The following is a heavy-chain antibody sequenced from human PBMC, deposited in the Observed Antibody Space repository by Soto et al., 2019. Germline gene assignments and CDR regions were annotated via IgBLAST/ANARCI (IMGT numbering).Heavy chain of an antibody. Sequence: LSLTCTVSGGSISSGGYYWSWIRQHPGKGLEWIGYIYYSGSTYYNPSLKSRVTISVDTSKNQFSLKLSSVTAADTAVYYCARFSMIAAAGWVDYWGQGTLVTVSS. CDR2: IYYSGST. D-gene: IGHD6-13*01. CDR1: GGSISSGGYY. CDR3: ARFSMIAAAGWVDY. V-gene: IGHV4-31*03. J-gene: IGHJ4*02.